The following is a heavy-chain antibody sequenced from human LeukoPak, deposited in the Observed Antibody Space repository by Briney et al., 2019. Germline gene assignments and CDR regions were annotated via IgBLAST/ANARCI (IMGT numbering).Heavy chain of an antibody. CDR1: GFTLSSYG. CDR3: AKGSGSSWYFIDYYYYYGMDV. D-gene: IGHD6-13*01. J-gene: IGHJ6*02. Sequence: GRSLRLSCAASGFTLSSYGMHWVRQAPGKGLEWVAVISYDGSNKYYADSVKGRFTISRDNSKNTLYLQMNSLRAEDTAVYYCAKGSGSSWYFIDYYYYYGMDVWGQGTTVTVSS. V-gene: IGHV3-30*18. CDR2: ISYDGSNK.